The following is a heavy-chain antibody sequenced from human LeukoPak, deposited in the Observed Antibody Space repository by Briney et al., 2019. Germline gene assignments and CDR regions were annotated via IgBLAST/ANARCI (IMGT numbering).Heavy chain of an antibody. CDR2: INHSGNT. J-gene: IGHJ2*01. CDR3: ARGKVTRDWYFDL. V-gene: IGHV4-34*01. CDR1: GGSFSDFH. Sequence: PSETLSLTCTVYGGSFSDFHWSWIRLPPGKGLEWIGEINHSGNTNYNPSLKSRATISIDTSKNQFSLKLSSVTAADTAVYYRARGKVTRDWYFDLWGRGTLVTVSS. D-gene: IGHD4-17*01.